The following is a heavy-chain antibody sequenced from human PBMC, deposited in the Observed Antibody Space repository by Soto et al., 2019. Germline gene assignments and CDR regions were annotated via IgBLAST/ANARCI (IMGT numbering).Heavy chain of an antibody. CDR1: GFTFSNAW. J-gene: IGHJ6*02. CDR3: TVLLEWPHVGMDV. Sequence: GGSLRLSCAASGFTFSNAWMNWVRQAPGKGLEWVGRIKSKTDGGTTDYAAPVKGRFTISRDDSKNTLYLQMNSLKTEDTAVYYCTVLLEWPHVGMDVWGQGTTVTVSS. D-gene: IGHD3-3*01. V-gene: IGHV3-15*07. CDR2: IKSKTDGGTT.